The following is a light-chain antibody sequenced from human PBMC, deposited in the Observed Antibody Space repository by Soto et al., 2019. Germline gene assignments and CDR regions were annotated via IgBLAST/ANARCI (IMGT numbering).Light chain of an antibody. Sequence: DIQMTQSPSSLSASVGDRVSITCRASQGISNYLAWYQQKPGKVPKLVIYAASTLQSGVPSRFSGSRSGTDFTLTISSLQPDDVATYYCQKDNSAPFTFGPGTKVHIK. V-gene: IGKV1-27*01. CDR2: AAS. CDR1: QGISNY. J-gene: IGKJ3*01. CDR3: QKDNSAPFT.